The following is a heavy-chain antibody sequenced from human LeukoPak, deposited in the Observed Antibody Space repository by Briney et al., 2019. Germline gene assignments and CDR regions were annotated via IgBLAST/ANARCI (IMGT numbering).Heavy chain of an antibody. CDR1: GFSFSSSA. Sequence: GGSLRLSCAASGFSFSSSAMSWVRQAPGKGLEWVSAISNNGGYTYYADSVQGRFTISRDNSKSTLCLQMNSLRAEDTAVYYCAKQLGYCSDGSCYFPYWGQGTLVTVSS. J-gene: IGHJ4*02. CDR3: AKQLGYCSDGSCYFPY. V-gene: IGHV3-23*01. D-gene: IGHD2-15*01. CDR2: ISNNGGYT.